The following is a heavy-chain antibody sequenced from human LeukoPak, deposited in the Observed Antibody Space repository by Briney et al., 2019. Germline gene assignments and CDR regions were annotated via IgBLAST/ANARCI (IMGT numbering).Heavy chain of an antibody. V-gene: IGHV3-23*01. Sequence: PGGSLRLSCVASGFTFSSYAMSWVRQAPGKGLEWVSAISGSGDSTYYGDSVKGRFTISRDNSKNTLYLQMNSLRAEDTAVYYCARDRGLRYFDSFDFWGQGTRVTVSS. CDR2: ISGSGDST. D-gene: IGHD3-9*01. CDR1: GFTFSSYA. J-gene: IGHJ4*02. CDR3: ARDRGLRYFDSFDF.